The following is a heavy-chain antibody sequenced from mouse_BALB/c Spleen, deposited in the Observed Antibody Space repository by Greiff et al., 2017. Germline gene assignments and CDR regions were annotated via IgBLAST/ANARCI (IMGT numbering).Heavy chain of an antibody. Sequence: QVQLKESGPGLVAPSQSLSITCTVSGFSLTSYGVHWVRQPPGKGLEWLGVIWAGGSTNYNSALMSRLSISKDNSKSQVFLKMNSLQTDDTAMYYCARDRGNNYRYEHAMDYWGQGTSVTVSS. CDR3: ARDRGNNYRYEHAMDY. V-gene: IGHV2-9*02. D-gene: IGHD2-14*01. J-gene: IGHJ4*01. CDR1: GFSLTSYG. CDR2: IWAGGST.